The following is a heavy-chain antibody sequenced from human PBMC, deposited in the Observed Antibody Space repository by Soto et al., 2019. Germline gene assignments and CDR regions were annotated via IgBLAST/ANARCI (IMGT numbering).Heavy chain of an antibody. CDR1: GYTFARYA. Sequence: QVKLVQSGAEVKKPGASVKVSCKASGYTFARYAISWMRQAPGQGLEWMGWISAYNGNTNYAQKLQGRVTMTTDTSTSTAYMVLRSLRSDDTAVYYCSRDPPPPDYWGQGTLVTVSS. J-gene: IGHJ4*02. CDR2: ISAYNGNT. CDR3: SRDPPPPDY. V-gene: IGHV1-18*01.